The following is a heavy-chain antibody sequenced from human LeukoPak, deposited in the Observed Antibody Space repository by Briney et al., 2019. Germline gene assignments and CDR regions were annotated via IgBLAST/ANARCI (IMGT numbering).Heavy chain of an antibody. Sequence: GGSLRLSCAASGFTVSSNCMSWVRQAPGKGLEWVSAISGSGGSTYYADSVKGRFTISRDNSKNTLYLQMNSLRAEDTAVYYCAKVDVTGTIAAAGTVAFDIWGQGTMVTVSS. V-gene: IGHV3-23*01. CDR3: AKVDVTGTIAAAGTVAFDI. D-gene: IGHD6-13*01. J-gene: IGHJ3*02. CDR2: ISGSGGST. CDR1: GFTVSSNC.